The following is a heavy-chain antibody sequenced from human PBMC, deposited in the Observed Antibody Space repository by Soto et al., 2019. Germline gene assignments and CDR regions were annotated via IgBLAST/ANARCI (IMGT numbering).Heavy chain of an antibody. CDR3: ARTDSRPQDFDY. V-gene: IGHV1-18*01. Sequence: QVQLVQSGAEVKKPGASVKVSCKASGYTFTSYGITWVRQAPGQGLEWMGWISTYNGNTNYAQKLQGRVTMTTYTSTSTAYMEMRSLRSDDTAVYYCARTDSRPQDFDYWGQGTLVTVSS. J-gene: IGHJ4*02. CDR2: ISTYNGNT. D-gene: IGHD6-13*01. CDR1: GYTFTSYG.